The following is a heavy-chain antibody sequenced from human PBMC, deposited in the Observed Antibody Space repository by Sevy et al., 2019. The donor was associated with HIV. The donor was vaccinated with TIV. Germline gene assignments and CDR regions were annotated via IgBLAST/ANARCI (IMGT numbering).Heavy chain of an antibody. CDR2: IKGDGSEK. J-gene: IGHJ4*02. CDR1: GFNFNKYG. V-gene: IGHV3-7*01. CDR3: VRGGAFGTYDS. Sequence: GGSLRLSCAASGFNFNKYGMRWVRQAPGKGLKYVASIKGDGSEKYYMDSLKGRFTISRDKAENSVYLQMNSLRAEDTAVYHCVRGGAFGTYDSWGQGTQVTVSS. D-gene: IGHD3-10*01.